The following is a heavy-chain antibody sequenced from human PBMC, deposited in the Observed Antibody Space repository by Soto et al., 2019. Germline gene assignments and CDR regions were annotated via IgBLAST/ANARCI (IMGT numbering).Heavy chain of an antibody. V-gene: IGHV3-7*01. D-gene: IGHD6-13*01. Sequence: EVQLVESGGGLVQPGGXLRLSCAASGXXFSSYWMSWVRQAPVKGLEWVGNIKQDGSEKNYVDFMEGRFTISRDNAENSLYLQMNSLRAEDTAVYYCARIASAGRGWDVWGQGTTVVVSS. J-gene: IGHJ6*02. CDR1: GXXFSSYW. CDR2: IKQDGSEK. CDR3: ARIASAGRGWDV.